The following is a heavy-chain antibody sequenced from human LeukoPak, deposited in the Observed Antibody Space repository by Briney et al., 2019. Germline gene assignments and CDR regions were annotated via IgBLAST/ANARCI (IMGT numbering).Heavy chain of an antibody. J-gene: IGHJ4*02. Sequence: GRSLRLSCAGSGFGLGSYNMYWIRQAPGKGLEWVTLISFNGNDKKYADSVKGRFTVSRDNSRNTVLLQMNSLRPEDTGLYYCARVYGSEIDYWGQGTQVIVSS. CDR2: ISFNGNDK. CDR3: ARVYGSEIDY. D-gene: IGHD3-10*01. CDR1: GFGLGSYN. V-gene: IGHV3-30*04.